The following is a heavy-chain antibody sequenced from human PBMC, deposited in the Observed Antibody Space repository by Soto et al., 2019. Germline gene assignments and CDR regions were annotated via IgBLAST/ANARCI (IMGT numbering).Heavy chain of an antibody. CDR3: VGDHVVTAHYYGMDV. CDR1: GGSISNDGYY. Sequence: QVQLQESGPGLVKPSQTLSLICTVSGGSISNDGYYWSWIRQHPGKGLEWIGYIFYSGTTYYNPSHTSRITMSVDTSKNQFSPKMHSLTAADTAVYYCVGDHVVTAHYYGMDVWGQGTTVTISS. V-gene: IGHV4-31*03. CDR2: IFYSGTT. J-gene: IGHJ6*02. D-gene: IGHD2-15*01.